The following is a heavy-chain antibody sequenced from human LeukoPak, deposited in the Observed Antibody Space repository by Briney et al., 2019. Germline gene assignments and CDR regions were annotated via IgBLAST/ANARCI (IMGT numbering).Heavy chain of an antibody. D-gene: IGHD1-14*01. CDR1: GGSISSSSYY. V-gene: IGHV4-39*01. J-gene: IGHJ5*02. CDR2: IYYSGST. Sequence: SETLSLTCTVSGGSISSSSYYWGWIRQPPGKGLEWIGSIYYSGSTYYNPSLKSRVTISVDTSKNQFSLKLSSVTAADTAVYYCARRYNSRWYDDWGQGTLVTVSS. CDR3: ARRYNSRWYDD.